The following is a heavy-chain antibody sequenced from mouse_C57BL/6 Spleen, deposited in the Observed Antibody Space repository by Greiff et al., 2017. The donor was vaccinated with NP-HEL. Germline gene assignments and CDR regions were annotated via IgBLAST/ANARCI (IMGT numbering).Heavy chain of an antibody. Sequence: QVQLKQSGAELVRPGASVTLSCKASGYTFTDYEMHWVKQTPVHGLEWIGAIDPETGGTAYNQKFKGKAILTADKSSSTAYMELRSLTSEDSAVYYCTREDYGSSYDFDYWGQGTTLTVSS. CDR2: IDPETGGT. D-gene: IGHD1-1*01. V-gene: IGHV1-15*01. CDR1: GYTFTDYE. J-gene: IGHJ2*01. CDR3: TREDYGSSYDFDY.